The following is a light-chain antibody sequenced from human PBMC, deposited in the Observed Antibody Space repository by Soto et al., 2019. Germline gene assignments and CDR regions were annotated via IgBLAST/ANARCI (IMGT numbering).Light chain of an antibody. V-gene: IGLV2-18*02. CDR2: DVS. CDR3: SSYTSSSTYV. CDR1: SSDVGGSNG. J-gene: IGLJ1*01. Sequence: QSVLTQPPSVSGSPGQSVAISCTGTSSDVGGSNGVSWYQQPPGTAPKLMIYDVSNRPSGVPDRFSGSKSGNTASLTISGLQAEDEDDYYCSSYTSSSTYVFGTGTKVTVL.